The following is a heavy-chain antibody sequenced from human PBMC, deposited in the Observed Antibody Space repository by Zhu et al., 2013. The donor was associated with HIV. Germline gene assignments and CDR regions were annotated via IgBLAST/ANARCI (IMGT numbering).Heavy chain of an antibody. D-gene: IGHD3-16*01. CDR1: GGTFSSYA. CDR2: IIPIFGTA. Sequence: QVQLVQSGAEVKKPGSSVKVSCKASGGTFSSYAISWVRQAPGQGLEWMGGIIPIFGTANYAQKFQGRVTITADESTSTAYMELSSLRSEDTAVYYCARDQSDYGLGEFSPVPGCLFRLSWGQGTSGHRLF. CDR3: ARDQSDYGLGEFSPVPGCLFRLS. V-gene: IGHV1-69*01. J-gene: IGHJ3*01.